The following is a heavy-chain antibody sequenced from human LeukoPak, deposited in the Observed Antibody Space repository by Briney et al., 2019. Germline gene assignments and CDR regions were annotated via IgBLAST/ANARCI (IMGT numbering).Heavy chain of an antibody. J-gene: IGHJ4*02. Sequence: ASVNVSCKASGYTFTSYAMHWVRQAPGQRLEWMGWINAGNGNTKYSQKFQGRVTITRDTSADTAYMELSSLRSEDTAVYYCARLKYCTNGVCYAGFDYWGQGTLVTVSS. CDR1: GYTFTSYA. D-gene: IGHD2-8*01. V-gene: IGHV1-3*01. CDR2: INAGNGNT. CDR3: ARLKYCTNGVCYAGFDY.